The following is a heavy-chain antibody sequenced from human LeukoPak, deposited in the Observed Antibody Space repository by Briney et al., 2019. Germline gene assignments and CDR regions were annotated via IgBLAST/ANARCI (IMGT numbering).Heavy chain of an antibody. D-gene: IGHD1-1*01. CDR2: IWYSGSA. J-gene: IGHJ5*02. CDR1: GDSISGSDYY. V-gene: IGHV4-39*01. CDR3: LRHAGGIILT. Sequence: SETLSLTCNVSGDSISGSDYYWGRMRQPRGKGLEWIANIWYSGSAYYNPSLQSRVTITVDTSKNQFSLNVKSVTAGDSAVYYCLRHAGGIILTWGQGTRVAVSS.